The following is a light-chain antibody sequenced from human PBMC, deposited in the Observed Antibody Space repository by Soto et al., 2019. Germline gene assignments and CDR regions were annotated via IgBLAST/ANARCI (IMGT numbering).Light chain of an antibody. V-gene: IGKV1-39*01. CDR3: QQTRRAPRT. Sequence: DIQMTQSPASLSASVGDRVAITCRASQPISSYLNWYQHKPGKAPTLLIYAASNLQGGVPSRFSGSGSGTNFTLGISCLELEDFATYYCQQTRRAPRTFGPGTKLEIK. J-gene: IGKJ2*01. CDR2: AAS. CDR1: QPISSY.